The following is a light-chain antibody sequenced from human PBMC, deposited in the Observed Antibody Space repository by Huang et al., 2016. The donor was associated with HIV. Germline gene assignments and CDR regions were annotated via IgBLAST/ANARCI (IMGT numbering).Light chain of an antibody. CDR3: HQYNNWLLS. J-gene: IGKJ4*01. CDR2: ASS. CDR1: RSVSTN. V-gene: IGKV3-15*01. Sequence: EIVMTQSPATLSVSPGQRVTLSCRANRSVSTNLAWYQQRHGQSPRLLICASSTMAAGIPARFSGSGSGTDFSLTISSLQSEDFALYYCHQYNNWLLSFGGGTRV.